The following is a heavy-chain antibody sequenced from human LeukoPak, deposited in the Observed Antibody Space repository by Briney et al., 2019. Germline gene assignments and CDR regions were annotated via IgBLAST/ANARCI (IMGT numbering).Heavy chain of an antibody. CDR1: GFTFDDYA. CDR3: AKARRDTAMGDEEGGFDY. J-gene: IGHJ4*02. V-gene: IGHV3-9*01. Sequence: GGSLRLSCAASGFTFDDYAMHWVRHAPGKGLEWVSGISWNSGSIVYADSVKGRFTISRDNAKTSLYLQMNSLRAEDTALYYCAKARRDTAMGDEEGGFDYWGQGTLVTVSS. D-gene: IGHD5-18*01. CDR2: ISWNSGSI.